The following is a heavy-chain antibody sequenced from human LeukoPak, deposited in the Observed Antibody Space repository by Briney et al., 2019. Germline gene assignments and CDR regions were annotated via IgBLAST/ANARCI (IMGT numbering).Heavy chain of an antibody. J-gene: IGHJ6*03. CDR2: VDHSGGT. CDR1: GGSFSDKH. Sequence: SETLSLTCSVYGGSFSDKHWSWIRQTPGKRLEWNGEVDHSGGTNYSPSLKSRVTISVDTSKNQFSLKLSSVTAANTAVYYCASVLRGVIRNYYYYYMDVWGKGTTVIVSS. CDR3: ASVLRGVIRNYYYYYMDV. V-gene: IGHV4-34*01. D-gene: IGHD3-10*01.